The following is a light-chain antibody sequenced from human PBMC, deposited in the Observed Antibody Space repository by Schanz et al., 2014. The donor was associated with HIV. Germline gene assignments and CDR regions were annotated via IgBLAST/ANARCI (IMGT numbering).Light chain of an antibody. V-gene: IGKV3-20*01. Sequence: EIVMTQSPGTLSVSPGERATLSCRASRSVSTYLAWFQQKPGQSPRLLIYGASKRATGIPPRFSGSGSGTEFILTISRLDPEDFAVYYCQQYGSSPLTFGGGTNVEI. CDR2: GAS. CDR3: QQYGSSPLT. J-gene: IGKJ4*01. CDR1: RSVSTY.